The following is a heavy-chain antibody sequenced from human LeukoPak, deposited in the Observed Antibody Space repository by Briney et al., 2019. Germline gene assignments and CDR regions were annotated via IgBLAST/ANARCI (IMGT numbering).Heavy chain of an antibody. CDR2: ISGSGGST. D-gene: IGHD3-16*01. Sequence: GGSLRLSCAASGFTFSGYAISWVRQAPGQGLEWVSAISGSGGSTYYADSVKGRFTISRDNSKNTLYLQMNSLRAEDTAVYYCAKTFDYFYYYYGMDVWGQGTTATVSS. CDR3: AKTFDYFYYYYGMDV. J-gene: IGHJ6*02. V-gene: IGHV3-23*01. CDR1: GFTFSGYA.